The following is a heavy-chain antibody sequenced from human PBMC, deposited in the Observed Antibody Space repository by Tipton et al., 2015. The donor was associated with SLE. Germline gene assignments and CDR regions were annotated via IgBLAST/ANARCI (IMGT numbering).Heavy chain of an antibody. CDR1: GFTFSSYA. CDR3: ARDPGQEGYFDY. CDR2: IRYDGSNK. Sequence: SLRLSCAASGFTFSSYAMSWVRQAPGKGLEWVAFIRYDGSNKYYADSVKGRFTISRDNSKNTLYLQMNSLRAEDTAVYYCARDPGQEGYFDYWGQGTLVTVSS. J-gene: IGHJ4*02. V-gene: IGHV3-30*02. D-gene: IGHD3-10*01.